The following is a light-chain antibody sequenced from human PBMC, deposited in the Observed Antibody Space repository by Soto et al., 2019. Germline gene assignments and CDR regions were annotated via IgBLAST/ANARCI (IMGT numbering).Light chain of an antibody. CDR1: SSDVGGYNY. J-gene: IGLJ2*01. CDR2: EVS. V-gene: IGLV2-14*01. CDR3: SSYTRSTDVV. Sequence: QSVLTQPASVSGSPGQSITISCTGTSSDVGGYNYVSWYQQHPGKAPKLVIYEVSNRPSGVSNRFFGSKSGYTASLTISELQAEDEADYYCSSYTRSTDVVLGGGTKLTVL.